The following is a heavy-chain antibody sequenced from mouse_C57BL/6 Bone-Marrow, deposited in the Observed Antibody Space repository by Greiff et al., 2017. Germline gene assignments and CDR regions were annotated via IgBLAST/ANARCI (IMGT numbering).Heavy chain of an antibody. CDR3: ARHGRWGDWWLDY. Sequence: EVMLVESGGDLVKPGGSLKLSCAASGFTFSSYGLSWVRQTPDKRLEWVATISSGGSYTYYPDSVKGRFPISRDNAKNTLYLQMSSLTSEETAMYYCARHGRWGDWWLDYWGQGTTLTVSS. CDR1: GFTFSSYG. V-gene: IGHV5-6*02. CDR2: ISSGGSYT. J-gene: IGHJ2*01. D-gene: IGHD1-1*02.